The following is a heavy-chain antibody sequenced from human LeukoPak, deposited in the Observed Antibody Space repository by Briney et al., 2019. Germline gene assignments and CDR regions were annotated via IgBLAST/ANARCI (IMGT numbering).Heavy chain of an antibody. V-gene: IGHV3-23*01. Sequence: GGSLRLSCAASGFTFSSYAMSWVRQAPGKGLEWVSAISGSGGSTYYADSVKGRFTISRDNSKNTLYLQMNSLRAEDTAVYYCAKDSYYYDSSGYYYGVPFDYWGQGTLVTVSS. D-gene: IGHD3-22*01. CDR2: ISGSGGST. J-gene: IGHJ4*02. CDR1: GFTFSSYA. CDR3: AKDSYYYDSSGYYYGVPFDY.